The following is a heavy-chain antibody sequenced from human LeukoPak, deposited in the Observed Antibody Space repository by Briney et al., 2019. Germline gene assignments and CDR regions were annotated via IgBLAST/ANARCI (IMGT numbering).Heavy chain of an antibody. CDR2: IKQDGSKK. Sequence: GGSLRLSCVASGFPFSSYWMTWVRQAPGKGLEWVANIKQDGSKKSYVDSVKGRFTISRDNSRSTLYLQMNSLRPEDTAIYYCAREGYYGSGSPPSLYFDYWGQGTLVTVSS. J-gene: IGHJ4*02. CDR3: AREGYYGSGSPPSLYFDY. D-gene: IGHD3-10*01. CDR1: GFPFSSYW. V-gene: IGHV3-7*01.